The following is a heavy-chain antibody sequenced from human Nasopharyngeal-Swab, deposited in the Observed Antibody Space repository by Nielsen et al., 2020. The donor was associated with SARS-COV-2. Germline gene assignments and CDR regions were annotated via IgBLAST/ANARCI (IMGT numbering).Heavy chain of an antibody. CDR3: AREQGGGYGDY. Sequence: SLKISCATSGFTLSPYTMTCVRQAPGKGLQWTSYFTSGNSVQYADSVRGRFTISRDNAKNSLYLQMNSLTADDTAVYYCAREQGGGYGDYWGQGTLVTVSS. V-gene: IGHV3-48*04. D-gene: IGHD5-12*01. J-gene: IGHJ4*02. CDR1: GFTLSPYT. CDR2: FTSGNSV.